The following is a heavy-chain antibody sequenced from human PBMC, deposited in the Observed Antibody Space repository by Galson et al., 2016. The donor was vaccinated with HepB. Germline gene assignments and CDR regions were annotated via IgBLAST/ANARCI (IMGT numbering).Heavy chain of an antibody. V-gene: IGHV3-23*01. J-gene: IGHJ4*01. Sequence: SLRLSCAASGFSFSTCAMTWVRQAPGKGLEWVAAISGSGAATYYADSVQGRFSISRDNAKNTLDLQVNGLRVEDTAVYFCAKDLKDGTYYLDYWGQGTLVTVTA. CDR2: ISGSGAAT. CDR3: AKDLKDGTYYLDY. D-gene: IGHD5-24*01. CDR1: GFSFSTCA.